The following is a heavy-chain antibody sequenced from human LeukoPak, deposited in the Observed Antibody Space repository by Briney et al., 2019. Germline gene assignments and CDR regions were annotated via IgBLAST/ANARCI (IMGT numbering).Heavy chain of an antibody. CDR2: IYYSGST. CDR1: GGSISSSSYY. CDR3: ARGLGAAAGPGMAFDY. Sequence: PSETLSLTCTVSGGSISSSSYYWVWIRQPPGKGLEWSGSIYYSGSTYYNPSLKSRVTISVNTSKNQFSLKLSFVTAADTAVYYCARGLGAAAGPGMAFDYWGQGTLVTVSS. V-gene: IGHV4-39*07. D-gene: IGHD6-13*01. J-gene: IGHJ4*02.